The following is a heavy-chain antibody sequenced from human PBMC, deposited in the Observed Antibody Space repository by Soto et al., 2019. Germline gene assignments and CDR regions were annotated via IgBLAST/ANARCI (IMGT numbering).Heavy chain of an antibody. CDR2: ISPNSGGT. CDR3: ARQAPKPRGGLWFGELLLDV. Sequence: QVQLVQSGAEVKKPGASVKVSCKASGYTFTGYYMHWVRQAPGQGLEWMGWISPNSGGTNYAQKFKGWVTMTRDTSISTAYMELSRLRSDDTAVYYCARQAPKPRGGLWFGELLLDVWGKGTTVTVSS. CDR1: GYTFTGYY. J-gene: IGHJ6*04. D-gene: IGHD3-10*01. V-gene: IGHV1-2*04.